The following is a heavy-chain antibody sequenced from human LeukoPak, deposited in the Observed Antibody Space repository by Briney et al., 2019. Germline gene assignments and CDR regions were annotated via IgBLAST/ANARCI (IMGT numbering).Heavy chain of an antibody. CDR1: GVSISGYY. CDR3: AKQIYHYWFDP. CDR2: IYYNGNT. J-gene: IGHJ5*02. D-gene: IGHD1-14*01. Sequence: SGTLCLTCAVSGVSISGYYRTWIRQPPGKGLEWIGDIYYNGNTNYNPSLKSRITISVDTSNNQFSLKLRAVTAADTAVYYCAKQIYHYWFDPWGQGTLVTVSA. V-gene: IGHV4-59*01.